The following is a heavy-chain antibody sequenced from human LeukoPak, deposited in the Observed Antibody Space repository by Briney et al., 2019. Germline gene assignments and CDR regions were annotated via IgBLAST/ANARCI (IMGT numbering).Heavy chain of an antibody. Sequence: GRSLRLSCAASGFTFSSYGMHWVRQAPGKGLEWVAVISYDGSNKYYADSAKGRFTISRDNSKNTLYLQMNSLRAEDTAVYYCVSAYYFDYWGQGTLVTVSS. CDR3: VSAYYFDY. V-gene: IGHV3-30*03. CDR1: GFTFSSYG. J-gene: IGHJ4*02. CDR2: ISYDGSNK.